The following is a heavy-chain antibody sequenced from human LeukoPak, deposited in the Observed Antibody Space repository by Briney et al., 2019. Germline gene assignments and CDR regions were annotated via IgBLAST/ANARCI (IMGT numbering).Heavy chain of an antibody. Sequence: TSETLSLTCAVYGGSFSGYYWSWIRQPPGKGLEWIGEINHSGSTNYNPSLKSRVTISVDTSKNQFSLQLSSVTAADTAVYYCARRVTFGEYGMDVWGQGTTVTVSS. CDR1: GGSFSGYY. CDR2: INHSGST. D-gene: IGHD3-10*01. J-gene: IGHJ6*02. V-gene: IGHV4-34*01. CDR3: ARRVTFGEYGMDV.